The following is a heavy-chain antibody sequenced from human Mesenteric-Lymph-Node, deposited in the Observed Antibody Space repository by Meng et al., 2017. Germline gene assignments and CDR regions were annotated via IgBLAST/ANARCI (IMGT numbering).Heavy chain of an antibody. CDR2: ISAYNGNT. CDR3: ARGGYYGSGSYFLAGFDP. D-gene: IGHD3-10*01. V-gene: IGHV1-18*01. CDR1: GGTFSSYD. J-gene: IGHJ5*02. Sequence: ASVKVSCKASGGTFSSYDISWVRQAPGQGLEWMGWISAYNGNTNYAQKLQGRVTMTTDTSTSTAYMELRSLRSDDTAVYYCARGGYYGSGSYFLAGFDPWGQGTLVTVSS.